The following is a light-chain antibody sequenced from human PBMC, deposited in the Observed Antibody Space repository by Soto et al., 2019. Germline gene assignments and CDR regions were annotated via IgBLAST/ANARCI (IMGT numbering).Light chain of an antibody. J-gene: IGKJ1*01. CDR2: WAS. V-gene: IGKV4-1*01. Sequence: DIVMTQSPDSLAVSLGERATINCKSSQSVLYSSNNKNYLAWYQQKPGQPPKLLIYWASTRGSGVPDRFSGSGSGTDFPLTISSLQAEDVAVYYCQQYYSTRTFGQGTKVEIK. CDR3: QQYYSTRT. CDR1: QSVLYSSNNKNY.